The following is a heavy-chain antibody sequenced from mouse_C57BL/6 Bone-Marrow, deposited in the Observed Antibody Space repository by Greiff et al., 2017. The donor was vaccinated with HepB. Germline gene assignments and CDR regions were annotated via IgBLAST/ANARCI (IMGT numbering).Heavy chain of an antibody. CDR1: GYTFTDYE. V-gene: IGHV1-15*01. CDR3: TRSDDGYYRYWFAY. D-gene: IGHD2-3*01. Sequence: VKLVESDAELVKPGASVKISCKVSGYTFTDYEMHWVKQTPVHGLEWIGAIDPETGGTAYNQKFKGKAILTADKSSSTAYMELRSLTSEDSAVYYCTRSDDGYYRYWFAYWGQGTLVTVSA. CDR2: IDPETGGT. J-gene: IGHJ3*01.